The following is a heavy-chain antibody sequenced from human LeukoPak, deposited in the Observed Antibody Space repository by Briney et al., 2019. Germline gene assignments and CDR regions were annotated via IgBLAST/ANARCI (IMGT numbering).Heavy chain of an antibody. V-gene: IGHV1-8*03. J-gene: IGHJ3*02. CDR3: ARTYYDFWSGYSYVAFDI. CDR1: GYTFTSYD. CDR2: MNPNSGNT. D-gene: IGHD3-3*01. Sequence: ASVKVSCKASGYTFTSYDINWVRQATGQGLEWMGWMNPNSGNTGYAQKFQGRVTITRNTSISTAYMELSSLRSEDTAVYYCARTYYDFWSGYSYVAFDIWGQGTMVTVSS.